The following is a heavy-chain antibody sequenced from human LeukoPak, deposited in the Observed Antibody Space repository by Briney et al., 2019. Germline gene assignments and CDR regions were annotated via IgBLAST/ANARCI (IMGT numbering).Heavy chain of an antibody. D-gene: IGHD3-9*01. V-gene: IGHV1-2*06. Sequence: GASVKVSCKASGYTFTGYYMHWVRQAPGQGLEWMGRINPNSGGTNYAQKFQGRVTMTRDTSISTAYMELSRLRSDDTAVYYCARMTGGILTTRRSPDDYWGQGTLVTVSS. CDR3: ARMTGGILTTRRSPDDY. CDR2: INPNSGGT. J-gene: IGHJ4*02. CDR1: GYTFTGYY.